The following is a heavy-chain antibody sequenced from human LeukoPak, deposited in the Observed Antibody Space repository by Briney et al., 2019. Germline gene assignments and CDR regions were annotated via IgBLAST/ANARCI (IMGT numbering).Heavy chain of an antibody. J-gene: IGHJ4*02. V-gene: IGHV3-21*01. D-gene: IGHD1-26*01. CDR2: IRSSSSDI. Sequence: GGSLRLSCAASGFTFSSYSMNWVRQAPGKGLEWVSFIRSSSSDIYYADSVKGRFTISRDNAKNSLYLQMDSLKAEDTAVYYCARVRSGSLDYWGQGTLVTVSS. CDR3: ARVRSGSLDY. CDR1: GFTFSSYS.